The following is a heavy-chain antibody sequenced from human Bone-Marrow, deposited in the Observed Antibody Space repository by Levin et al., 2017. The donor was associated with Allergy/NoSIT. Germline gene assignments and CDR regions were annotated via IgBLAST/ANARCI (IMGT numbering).Heavy chain of an antibody. J-gene: IGHJ4*02. CDR1: GFSVSNHF. V-gene: IGHV3-66*01. Sequence: GESLKISCEASGFSVSNHFINWVRQAPGKGLEWVSIIYSSGSTFYADSVKGRFTISRDNSKNTLYLQMSSLRAEDTAVYYCTSLPQWELLDYWGQGTLVTVSS. CDR3: TSLPQWELLDY. D-gene: IGHD1-26*01. CDR2: IYSSGST.